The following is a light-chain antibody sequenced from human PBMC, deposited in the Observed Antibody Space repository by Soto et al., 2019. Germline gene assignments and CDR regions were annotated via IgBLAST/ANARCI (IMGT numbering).Light chain of an antibody. CDR3: HQDGGSPTWT. V-gene: IGKV3-20*01. Sequence: EIVLTQSPGTLSLSPGERATLSCRASQSVSSSYLAWYQQKPGQAPRLLIYGTSSRATGIPDRFSGSGSGTDFSLTISRLEPDDFAVDYFHQDGGSPTWTFGQGTKVEIK. J-gene: IGKJ1*01. CDR1: QSVSSSY. CDR2: GTS.